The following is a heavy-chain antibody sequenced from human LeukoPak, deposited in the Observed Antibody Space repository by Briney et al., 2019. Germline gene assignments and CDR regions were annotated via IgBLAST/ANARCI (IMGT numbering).Heavy chain of an antibody. D-gene: IGHD2-15*01. CDR1: GGSVSSGSYY. V-gene: IGHV4-61*01. CDR2: IYYSGST. CDR3: ARGGYCSGGSCYSGLDY. Sequence: SETLSLTCTVSGGSVSSGSYYWSWIRQPPGKGLEWIGYIYYSGSTNYNPSLKSRVTISVDPSKNQFSLKLSSVAAADTAVYYCARGGYCSGGSCYSGLDYWGQGTLVTVSS. J-gene: IGHJ4*02.